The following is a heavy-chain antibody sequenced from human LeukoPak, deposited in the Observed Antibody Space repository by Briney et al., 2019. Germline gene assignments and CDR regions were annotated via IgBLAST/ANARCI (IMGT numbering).Heavy chain of an antibody. CDR3: ARERINYYDSSGYFINFDY. V-gene: IGHV4-59*10. Sequence: SETLSLTCAVYGGSFSGYYWSWIRQPPGKGLEWIGRIYTSGSTNYNPSLKSRVTMSVDTSKNQFSLKLSSVTAADTAVYYCARERINYYDSSGYFINFDYWGQGTLVTVSS. D-gene: IGHD3-22*01. J-gene: IGHJ4*02. CDR2: IYTSGST. CDR1: GGSFSGYY.